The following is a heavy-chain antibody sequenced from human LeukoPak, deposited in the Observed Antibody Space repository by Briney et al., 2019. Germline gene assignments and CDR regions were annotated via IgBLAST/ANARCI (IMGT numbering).Heavy chain of an antibody. D-gene: IGHD2-15*01. Sequence: GVSLSLSCAASSVIFSGSAVRWARQAWGEGREWVGRIRRKANIYATAYAASVKESFTISRDDYKNTAYLQMNSLKPEDTAVYYCTRSSPYCSGGSCYYTFQHWGQGTLVTVSS. V-gene: IGHV3-73*01. CDR3: TRSSPYCSGGSCYYTFQH. CDR2: IRRKANIYAT. CDR1: SVIFSGSA. J-gene: IGHJ1*01.